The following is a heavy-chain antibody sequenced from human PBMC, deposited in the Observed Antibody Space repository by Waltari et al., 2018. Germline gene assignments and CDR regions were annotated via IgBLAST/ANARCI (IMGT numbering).Heavy chain of an antibody. CDR2: INHSGST. Sequence: QVQLQQWGAGLLKPSETLSLTCAVYGGSFSGYYWSWIRQPPGKGLEWIGEINHSGSTNYNPSLKSRVTISVDTSKNQFSLKLSSVTAADTAVYYCARDRGAASWYFDLWGRGTLVTVSS. CDR1: GGSFSGYY. V-gene: IGHV4-34*01. D-gene: IGHD5-18*01. CDR3: ARDRGAASWYFDL. J-gene: IGHJ2*01.